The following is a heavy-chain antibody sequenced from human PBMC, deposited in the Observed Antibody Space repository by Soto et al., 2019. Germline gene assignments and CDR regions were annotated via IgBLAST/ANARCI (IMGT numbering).Heavy chain of an antibody. CDR3: ARRPKRGSYSWCFDY. V-gene: IGHV4-39*01. J-gene: IGHJ4*02. Sequence: QLQLQESGPGLVKPSETLSLTCTVSGGSITSNAYYWGWIRQPPGKGLEWLGYIYYSGSASYNPSLKSRVTMSVDTSKIQFSLKLSSVTAAVTAVYYCARRPKRGSYSWCFDYWGQGTLVTVSS. CDR1: GGSITSNAYY. CDR2: IYYSGSA. D-gene: IGHD1-26*01.